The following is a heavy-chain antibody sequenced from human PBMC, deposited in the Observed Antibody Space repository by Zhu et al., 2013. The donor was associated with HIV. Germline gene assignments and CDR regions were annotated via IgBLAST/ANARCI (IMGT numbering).Heavy chain of an antibody. CDR1: GYTFTSND. D-gene: IGHD3-10*01. J-gene: IGHJ5*02. CDR3: ARGRRTGIYYLLNSFSWLDP. Sequence: QVQLVQSGAEVKKPGASVRVSCKSSGYTFTSNDINWVRQATGQGLEWMGWMNPSNGNTGYAQKFQGRVTMTRDTSIDTAYMELSNLRSEDTAVYYCARGRRTGIYYLLNSFSWLDPWGQGTLVTVSS. V-gene: IGHV1-8*01. CDR2: MNPSNGNT.